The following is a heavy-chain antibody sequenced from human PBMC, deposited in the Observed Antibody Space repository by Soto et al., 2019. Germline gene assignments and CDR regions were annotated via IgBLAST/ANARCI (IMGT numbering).Heavy chain of an antibody. CDR2: INQDGSEK. J-gene: IGHJ4*02. CDR3: SGGVGDAF. CDR1: ESTVSRDW. Sequence: EVHLVESGGGLVQTGGSLRLSCAIFESTVSRDWMNWVRQAPGKGLEWVAHINQDGSEKYYVDSVKGRFTISRDNAQKSLYLQMNSLRPADTAMYYCSGGVGDAFWGQGTLVTVSS. D-gene: IGHD1-26*01. V-gene: IGHV3-7*04.